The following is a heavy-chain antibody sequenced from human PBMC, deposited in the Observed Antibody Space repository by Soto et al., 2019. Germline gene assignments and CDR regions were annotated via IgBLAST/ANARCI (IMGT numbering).Heavy chain of an antibody. D-gene: IGHD4-17*01. CDR1: GFTFSSYG. J-gene: IGHJ4*02. CDR2: IWYDGSNK. CDR3: ARDSGDYVESFDY. V-gene: IGHV3-33*01. Sequence: QVQLVESGGGVVQPGRSLRLSCAASGFTFSSYGMHWVRQAPGKGLEWVAVIWYDGSNKYYADSVKGRFTISRDNSKNTLYLQMNSLRAEDTAVYYCARDSGDYVESFDYWGQGTLVTVSS.